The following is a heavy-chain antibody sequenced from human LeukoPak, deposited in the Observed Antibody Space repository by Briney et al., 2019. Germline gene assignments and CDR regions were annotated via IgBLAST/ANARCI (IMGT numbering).Heavy chain of an antibody. V-gene: IGHV1-69*13. D-gene: IGHD3-10*01. CDR3: ARAGFGSGSGSKPWAPYYYYMDV. CDR2: IIPIIGTA. J-gene: IGHJ6*03. CDR1: GGTFSSYA. Sequence: SVKVSCKASGGTFSSYAISWVRQAPGQGLEWMGGIIPIIGTANYAQKFQGRVTITADESTSTAYMELSSLRSEDTAVYYCARAGFGSGSGSKPWAPYYYYMDVWGKGTTVTISS.